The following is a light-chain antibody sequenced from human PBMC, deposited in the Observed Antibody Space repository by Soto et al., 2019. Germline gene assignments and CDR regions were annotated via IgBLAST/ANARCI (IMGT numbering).Light chain of an antibody. Sequence: QSVLTQPASVSGSPGQSITISCTGTSSDVGGYNYVSWFQQHPGKAPKLMIFYVSDRPSGISDRFSGSKSGNTASLTICGLQAEDEADYYCSSYSSSSTLYVFGTGTKLTVL. V-gene: IGLV2-14*01. CDR3: SSYSSSSTLYV. CDR2: YVS. CDR1: SSDVGGYNY. J-gene: IGLJ1*01.